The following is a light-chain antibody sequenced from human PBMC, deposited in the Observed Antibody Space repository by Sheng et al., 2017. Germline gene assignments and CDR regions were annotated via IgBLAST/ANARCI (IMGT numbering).Light chain of an antibody. CDR2: DAS. V-gene: IGKV3-11*01. CDR1: QSVSSS. CDR3: QQRDDWPPT. Sequence: ETVMTQSPVTLSVSPGESATLSCRTSQSVSSSLAWYQHKRGQAPRLLIYDASNRATGIPARFSGSGSGTDFILTISSLEPEDFAIYYCQQRDDWPPTFGQGTKLEIK. J-gene: IGKJ2*01.